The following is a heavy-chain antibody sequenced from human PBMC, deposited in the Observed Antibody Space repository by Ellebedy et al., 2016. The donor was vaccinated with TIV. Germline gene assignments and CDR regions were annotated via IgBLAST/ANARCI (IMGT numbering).Heavy chain of an antibody. CDR2: INQGGSEN. CDR1: GFTFSTYW. CDR3: ARGGGYYYDSSAYYGGWFDP. Sequence: GESLKISCAASGFTFSTYWMSWVRQAPGKGLEWVANINQGGSENYYVDSVKGRFTISRDNAKNTLYLQMNSLRAEDTAVYYCARGGGYYYDSSAYYGGWFDPWGQGTLVTVSS. D-gene: IGHD3-22*01. J-gene: IGHJ5*02. V-gene: IGHV3-7*01.